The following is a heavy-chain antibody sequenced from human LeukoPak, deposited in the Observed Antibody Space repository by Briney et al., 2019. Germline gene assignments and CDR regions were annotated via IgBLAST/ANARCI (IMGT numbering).Heavy chain of an antibody. D-gene: IGHD2-2*03. V-gene: IGHV4-39*01. CDR3: ASGYCSSTSCYYFDY. J-gene: IGHJ4*02. CDR2: IYYSGST. CDR1: GGSISSSSYY. Sequence: SETLSLTCTVSGGSISSSSYYWGWIRQPPGKGLEWIGSIYYSGSTYYNPYLKSRVTISVDASKNQFSLKLSSVTAADTAVYYCASGYCSSTSCYYFDYWGQGTLVTVSS.